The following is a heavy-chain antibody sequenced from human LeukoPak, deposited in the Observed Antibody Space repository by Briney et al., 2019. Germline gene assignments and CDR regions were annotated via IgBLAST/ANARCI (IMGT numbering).Heavy chain of an antibody. CDR3: ARVREEYYDILTGNQSRFLAYYYYMDV. D-gene: IGHD3-9*01. J-gene: IGHJ6*03. CDR1: GGSISSYY. CDR2: IYYSGST. V-gene: IGHV4-59*01. Sequence: PSETLSLTCTVSGGSISSYYWSWIRQPPGKGLEWIGYIYYSGSTNYNPSLKSRVTISVDTSKNQFSLKLSSVTAADTAVYYCARVREEYYDILTGNQSRFLAYYYYMDVWGKGTTVTISS.